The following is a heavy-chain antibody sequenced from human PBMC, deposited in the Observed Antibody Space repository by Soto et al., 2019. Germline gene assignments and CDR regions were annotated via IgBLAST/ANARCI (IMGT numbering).Heavy chain of an antibody. Sequence: XSVKVSCKASGYTFTGYYMHWGRQAPLQGLEWMGWINPNSGGTNYAQKFQGRVTMTRDTSISTAYMELSRLRSDDTAVYYCARGPRIRFLEWLTNWFDPWGQGTLVTVSS. V-gene: IGHV1-2*02. CDR3: ARGPRIRFLEWLTNWFDP. CDR2: INPNSGGT. CDR1: GYTFTGYY. D-gene: IGHD3-3*01. J-gene: IGHJ5*02.